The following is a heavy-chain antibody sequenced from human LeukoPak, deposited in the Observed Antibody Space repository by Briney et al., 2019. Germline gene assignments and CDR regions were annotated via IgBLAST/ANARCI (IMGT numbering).Heavy chain of an antibody. D-gene: IGHD6-19*01. Sequence: GGSLRLSCAASGFTFSSYEMNWVRQAPGKGLEWVSYISSSGSTIYYADPVKGGFTISRDYTTNSLYLQMDSLRAEDTAVYCARVGKQGWDFDHWGQGTLVTVSS. J-gene: IGHJ4*02. CDR2: ISSSGSTI. V-gene: IGHV3-48*03. CDR1: GFTFSSYE. CDR3: ARVGKQGWDFDH.